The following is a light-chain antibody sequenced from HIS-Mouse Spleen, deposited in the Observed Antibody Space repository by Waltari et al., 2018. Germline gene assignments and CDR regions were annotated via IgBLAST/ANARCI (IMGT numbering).Light chain of an antibody. CDR2: EDS. Sequence: SYELTQPPSVSVSPGQTARITCSGHALPKKYAYWYQQKPGQAPVLVIYEDSKRPSGIPERFSGSSSGTMATLTISGAQVEGEADYYCYSTDSSGNHRVFGGGTKLTVL. CDR1: ALPKKY. J-gene: IGLJ2*01. V-gene: IGLV3-10*01. CDR3: YSTDSSGNHRV.